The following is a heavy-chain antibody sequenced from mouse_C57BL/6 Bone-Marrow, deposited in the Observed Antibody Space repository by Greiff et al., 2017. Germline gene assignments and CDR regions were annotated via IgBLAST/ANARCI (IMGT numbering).Heavy chain of an antibody. CDR2: INPNNGGT. Sequence: EVKLQQSGPELVKPGASVKISCKASGYTFTDYYLNWVKQSNGKSLEWIGDINPNNGGTSYNQKFKGKATLTVYKASSTAYMELRSLTSEDYAVYYCARRSTVVPYWYFDVWGTGTTVTVSS. D-gene: IGHD1-1*01. CDR3: ARRSTVVPYWYFDV. CDR1: GYTFTDYY. V-gene: IGHV1-26*01. J-gene: IGHJ1*03.